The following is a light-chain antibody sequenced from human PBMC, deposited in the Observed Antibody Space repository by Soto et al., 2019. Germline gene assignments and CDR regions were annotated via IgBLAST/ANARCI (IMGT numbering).Light chain of an antibody. J-gene: IGKJ3*01. CDR1: QSVSSSY. CDR2: GAS. V-gene: IGKV3-20*01. CDR3: QQYGSF. Sequence: EIVLTQSPGTLSLSPGERATLSCRASQSVSSSYLAWYQQKPGQAPRLLIYGASSRATGIPDRFSGSGSGTVFTLTISRLEPEDFAVYYCQQYGSFFGPGTKVDIK.